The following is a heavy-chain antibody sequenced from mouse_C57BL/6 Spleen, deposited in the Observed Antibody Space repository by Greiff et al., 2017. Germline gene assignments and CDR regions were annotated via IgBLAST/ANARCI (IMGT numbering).Heavy chain of an antibody. J-gene: IGHJ2*01. V-gene: IGHV1-19*01. CDR2: INPYNGGT. CDR3: ARSFGTVGAGGFDY. D-gene: IGHD1-1*01. Sequence: VQLQQSGPVLVKPGASVKMSCKASGYTFTDYYMNWVKQSHGKSLEWIGVINPYNGGTSYNQKFKGKATLTVDKSSSTAYMELNSLTSEDSAVYYCARSFGTVGAGGFDYWGQGTTLTVSS. CDR1: GYTFTDYY.